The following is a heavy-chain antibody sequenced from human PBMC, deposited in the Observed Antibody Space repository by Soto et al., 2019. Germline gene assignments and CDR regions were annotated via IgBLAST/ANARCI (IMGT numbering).Heavy chain of an antibody. CDR1: VYSISSGYY. Sequence: SETLSLTGAVPVYSISSGYYWGCIRQPPGKGLEWIGSIYHSGSTYYNPSLKSRVTISVDTSKNQFSLKLSSVTAADTAVYYCARVGVTIFGVVIRGKNWFDPWGQGTLVTVSS. V-gene: IGHV4-38-2*01. CDR3: ARVGVTIFGVVIRGKNWFDP. CDR2: IYHSGST. D-gene: IGHD3-3*01. J-gene: IGHJ5*02.